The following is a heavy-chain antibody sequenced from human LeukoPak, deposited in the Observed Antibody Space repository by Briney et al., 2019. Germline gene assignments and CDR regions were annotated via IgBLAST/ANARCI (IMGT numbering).Heavy chain of an antibody. V-gene: IGHV4-34*01. Sequence: PSETLSLTCAVYGGSFSGYYWSWIRQPPGQRLEWIGEINHSGSTNYNPSLKSRVTISVDTSKNQFSLKLSSMTAADTAVYYCAREGYSYGVFDYWGQGTLVTVSS. J-gene: IGHJ4*02. CDR1: GGSFSGYY. CDR2: INHSGST. CDR3: AREGYSYGVFDY. D-gene: IGHD5-18*01.